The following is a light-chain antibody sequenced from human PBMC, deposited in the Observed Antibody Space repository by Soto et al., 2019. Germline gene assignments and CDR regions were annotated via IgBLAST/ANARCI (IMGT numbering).Light chain of an antibody. V-gene: IGLV2-14*01. J-gene: IGLJ2*01. CDR2: DVS. Sequence: QSALTQPASVSGSPGQSITISXXGTXSDVGGYNYVSWYQQHPGKAPKLMIYDVSNRPSGVSNRFSGSKSGNTASLTISGLQAEDEADYYCSSYTSSSTLVFGGGTKLTVL. CDR1: XSDVGGYNY. CDR3: SSYTSSSTLV.